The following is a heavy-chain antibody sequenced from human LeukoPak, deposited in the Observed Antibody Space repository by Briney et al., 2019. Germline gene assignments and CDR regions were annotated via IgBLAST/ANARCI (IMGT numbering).Heavy chain of an antibody. CDR2: INHSGST. Sequence: PSETLSLTCAVYGGSFSGYYWSWIRQPPGKGLEWIGEINHSGSTNYNPSLKSRVTISVDTSKNQFSLKLGSVTAADTAVYYCARARRYYGSGTNFDYWGQGTLVTVSS. J-gene: IGHJ4*02. V-gene: IGHV4-34*01. CDR3: ARARRYYGSGTNFDY. CDR1: GGSFSGYY. D-gene: IGHD3-10*01.